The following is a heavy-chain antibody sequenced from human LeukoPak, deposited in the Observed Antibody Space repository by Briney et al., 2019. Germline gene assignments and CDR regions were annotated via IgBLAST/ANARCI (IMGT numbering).Heavy chain of an antibody. Sequence: SETLSLTCTVSGGSINSYYWSWIRQPPGKGLEWIGYIYYSGSTNYNPSLKSRVTISVDTSKNQFSLKLSSVTAADTAVYYCAREGYSGYVSDAFDIWGQGTMVTVSS. D-gene: IGHD5-12*01. J-gene: IGHJ3*02. V-gene: IGHV4-59*12. CDR1: GGSINSYY. CDR3: AREGYSGYVSDAFDI. CDR2: IYYSGST.